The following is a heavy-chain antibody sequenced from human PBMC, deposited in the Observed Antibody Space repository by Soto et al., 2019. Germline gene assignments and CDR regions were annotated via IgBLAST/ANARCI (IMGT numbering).Heavy chain of an antibody. Sequence: QVQLQESGPGLVKPSQTLSLTCTVSGFSISSGGYYWTWIRQHPGKGLDWIGYIYNSGSTYYKPSPKSRVTISADTSKNQLSLKLTSVTAADTAVYYCARGRHYYDSSGFDPWGQGTLVTVSS. D-gene: IGHD3-22*01. V-gene: IGHV4-31*03. CDR1: GFSISSGGYY. J-gene: IGHJ5*02. CDR2: IYNSGST. CDR3: ARGRHYYDSSGFDP.